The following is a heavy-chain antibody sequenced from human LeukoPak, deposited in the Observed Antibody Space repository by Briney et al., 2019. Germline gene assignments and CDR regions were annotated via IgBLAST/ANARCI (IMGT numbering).Heavy chain of an antibody. CDR2: IHSGGTT. CDR1: GDSISDDY. Sequence: SETLSLTCTVSGDSISDDYYTWMRQPAGKRLEWIRRIHSGGTTNYNPSLMSRVTLSIDKSKKHISLRLTSVTAADTALYYCARDNGSGYTKGYEHYYYYLDVWGKGTTVTVSS. CDR3: ARDNGSGYTKGYEHYYYYLDV. D-gene: IGHD3-3*02. V-gene: IGHV4-4*07. J-gene: IGHJ6*03.